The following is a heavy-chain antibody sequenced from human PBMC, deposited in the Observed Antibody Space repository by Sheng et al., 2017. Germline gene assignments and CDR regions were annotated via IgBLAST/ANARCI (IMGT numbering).Heavy chain of an antibody. CDR3: ARGYYDSSGYYLYYFDY. Sequence: EVQLVESGGGLIQPGGSLRLSCAASGFTVSSNYMSWVRQAPGKGLEWVSVIYSGGSTYYADSVKGRFTISRDNSKNTLYLQMNSLRAEDTAVYYCARGYYDSSGYYLYYFDYWGQGTLVTVSS. J-gene: IGHJ4*02. D-gene: IGHD3-22*01. CDR1: GFTVSSNY. CDR2: IYSGGST. V-gene: IGHV3-53*01.